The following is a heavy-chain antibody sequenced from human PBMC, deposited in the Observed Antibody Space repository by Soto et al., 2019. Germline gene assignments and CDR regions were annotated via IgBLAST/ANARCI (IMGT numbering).Heavy chain of an antibody. D-gene: IGHD2-2*01. Sequence: ASVKVSCKASGYTFTSYYMHWVRQAPGQGLEWMGIINPSGGSTSYAQKFQGRVTMTRDTSTSTVYMELSSLRSEDTAVYYCAREPPICSSTSCYNAYYYYGMDVWGQGTTVTVS. V-gene: IGHV1-46*01. CDR2: INPSGGST. CDR3: AREPPICSSTSCYNAYYYYGMDV. CDR1: GYTFTSYY. J-gene: IGHJ6*02.